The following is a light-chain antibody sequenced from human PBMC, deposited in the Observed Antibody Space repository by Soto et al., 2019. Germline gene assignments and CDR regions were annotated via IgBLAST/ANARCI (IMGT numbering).Light chain of an antibody. J-gene: IGLJ2*01. CDR2: RVS. CDR3: QVWDSSTVV. Sequence: SYELTQPLSVSVALGQTARITCGGDNIGSKNVHWYQQKPGQAPVLVIYRVSNRPSGIPERFSGSNSGNTATLTISRAQAGDEAHYYCQVWDSSTVVFGGGTQLTVL. CDR1: NIGSKN. V-gene: IGLV3-9*01.